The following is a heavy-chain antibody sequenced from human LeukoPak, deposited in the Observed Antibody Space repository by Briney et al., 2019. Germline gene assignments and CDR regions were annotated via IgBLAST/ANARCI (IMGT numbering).Heavy chain of an antibody. V-gene: IGHV3-23*01. CDR2: ISGSGGST. Sequence: GGSVRLSCAASGFTFYSYDMGRVRQAPGKGREGVSNISGSGGSTYYADSVKGRFTISRDNSKNTLYLQMNSLRAEDTAVYYCAKHYYGSGSYDYWGQGTLVTVPS. CDR1: GFTFYSYD. CDR3: AKHYYGSGSYDY. D-gene: IGHD3-10*01. J-gene: IGHJ4*02.